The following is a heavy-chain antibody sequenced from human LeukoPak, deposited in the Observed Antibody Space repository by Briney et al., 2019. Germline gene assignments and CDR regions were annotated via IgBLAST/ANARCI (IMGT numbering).Heavy chain of an antibody. CDR3: ARVSSGWSELASGFDY. CDR1: GYTFTTYG. J-gene: IGHJ4*02. Sequence: ASVKVSCKASGYTFTTYGISWVRQAPGQGLECMGWINPYNGNTNYAQKFQGRVTITADKSTSTAYMELSSLRSEDTAVYYCARVSSGWSELASGFDYWGQGTLVTVSS. D-gene: IGHD6-19*01. V-gene: IGHV1-18*01. CDR2: INPYNGNT.